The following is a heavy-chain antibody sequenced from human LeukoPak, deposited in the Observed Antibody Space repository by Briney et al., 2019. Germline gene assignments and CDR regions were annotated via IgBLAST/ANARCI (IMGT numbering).Heavy chain of an antibody. CDR1: GFTFSSYG. CDR3: ARDAGNYPIYYFDY. Sequence: GGSLRLSCAASGFTFSSYGMHWVRQAPGKGLEWVAVIWYDGSNKYYADSVKGRFTISRDNSKNTLYLQMNSLRAEDTAVYYCARDAGNYPIYYFDYWGQGTLVTVSS. J-gene: IGHJ4*02. V-gene: IGHV3-33*01. CDR2: IWYDGSNK. D-gene: IGHD4-23*01.